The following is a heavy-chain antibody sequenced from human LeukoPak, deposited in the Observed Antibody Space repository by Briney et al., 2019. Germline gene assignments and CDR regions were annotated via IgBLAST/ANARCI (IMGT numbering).Heavy chain of an antibody. J-gene: IGHJ4*02. D-gene: IGHD3-10*01. CDR1: GFTFSSYS. V-gene: IGHV3-48*04. CDR3: ARDLGLLWSGESPWGLGY. Sequence: GGSLRLSCAASGFTFSSYSMNWVRQAPGKALEWVSYISSSSSTIYYAHSVKGRFTISRDNDKNSLYVQMNSLRPEDTAVYYCARDLGLLWSGESPWGLGYWGQGTLVTVSS. CDR2: ISSSSSTI.